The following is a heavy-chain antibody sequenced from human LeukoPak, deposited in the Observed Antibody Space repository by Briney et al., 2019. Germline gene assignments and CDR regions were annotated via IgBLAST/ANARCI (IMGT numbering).Heavy chain of an antibody. V-gene: IGHV1-2*02. CDR1: GYTFTGYY. CDR3: ARGDFWSGCSGAFDI. D-gene: IGHD3-3*01. Sequence: ASVKVSCKASGYTFTGYYMHWVRQAPGQGLEWMGWINPNSGGTNYAQKFQGRVTMTRDTSISTAYMELSRLRSDDTAVYYCARGDFWSGCSGAFDIWGQGTMVTVSS. J-gene: IGHJ3*02. CDR2: INPNSGGT.